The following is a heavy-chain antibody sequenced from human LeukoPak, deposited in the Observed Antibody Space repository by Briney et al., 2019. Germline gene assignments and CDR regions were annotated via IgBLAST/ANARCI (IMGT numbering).Heavy chain of an antibody. CDR1: GGSFSGYY. V-gene: IGHV4-34*01. CDR3: ARAIHCSGGSCYSFWFDP. Sequence: PSETLSLTCAVYGGSFSGYYWSWIRQPPGKGLEWIGEINHSGGTNHNPSLKSRVSISRDSSKNQIFLKLSSVTAADTAVYYCARAIHCSGGSCYSFWFDPWGQGTLVTVSS. J-gene: IGHJ5*02. D-gene: IGHD2-15*01. CDR2: INHSGGT.